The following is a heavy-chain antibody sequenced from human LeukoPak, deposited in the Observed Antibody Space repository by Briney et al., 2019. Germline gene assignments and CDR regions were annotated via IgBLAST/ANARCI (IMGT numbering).Heavy chain of an antibody. J-gene: IGHJ6*04. CDR3: ARRVVAGPGDYYGMDV. V-gene: IGHV5-10-1*01. D-gene: IGHD6-19*01. Sequence: GECLRISCKSSGYSFTRYWISWVREMPGKNLKRMGRIDPSDSYTNYSPSFQGHVTISADKSISTAYLQWSSLKASDTAMYYCARRVVAGPGDYYGMDVWGKGTTVTVSS. CDR2: IDPSDSYT. CDR1: GYSFTRYW.